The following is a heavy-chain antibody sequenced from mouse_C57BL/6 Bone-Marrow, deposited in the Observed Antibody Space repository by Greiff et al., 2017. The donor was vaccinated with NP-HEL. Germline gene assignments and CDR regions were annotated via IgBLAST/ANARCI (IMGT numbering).Heavy chain of an antibody. CDR1: GYTFTSYW. D-gene: IGHD2-4*01. V-gene: IGHV1-5*01. J-gene: IGHJ3*01. CDR2: IYPGNSDT. CDR3: TRSTMITKAWFAY. Sequence: VQLKQPGAELVKPGASVKMSCKASGYTFTSYWITWVKQRPGQGLEWIGAIYPGNSDTSYNQKFKGKAKLTAVTSASTAYMELSSLTNEDSAVYYCTRSTMITKAWFAYWGQGTLVTVSA.